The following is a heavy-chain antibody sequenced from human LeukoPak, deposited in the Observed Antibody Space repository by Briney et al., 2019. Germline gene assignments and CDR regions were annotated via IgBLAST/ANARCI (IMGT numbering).Heavy chain of an antibody. Sequence: GESLQISCKCSGYSFTSYWIGLVRQMPGKGLEWMGIIYPGDSDTRYSPSIQGQVTISADKSISTAYLQWSSLKASDTAMYYCARPDSSGWFQIVYWGQGTLVTVSS. CDR1: GYSFTSYW. D-gene: IGHD6-19*01. CDR3: ARPDSSGWFQIVY. J-gene: IGHJ4*02. CDR2: IYPGDSDT. V-gene: IGHV5-51*01.